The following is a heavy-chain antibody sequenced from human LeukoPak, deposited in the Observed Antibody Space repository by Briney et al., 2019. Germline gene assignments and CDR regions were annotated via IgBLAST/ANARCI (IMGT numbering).Heavy chain of an antibody. D-gene: IGHD5-18*01. V-gene: IGHV3-7*03. CDR3: ARVETAMEAFDI. CDR2: INQDGSER. Sequence: GGSLRLSCAASGFTFSSYWMSWVRQAPGKGLEWVANINQDGSERYYVDSAKGRFTISRDNAKNSLYLQMNSLRAEDTAVYYCARVETAMEAFDIWGQGTMVTVSS. J-gene: IGHJ3*02. CDR1: GFTFSSYW.